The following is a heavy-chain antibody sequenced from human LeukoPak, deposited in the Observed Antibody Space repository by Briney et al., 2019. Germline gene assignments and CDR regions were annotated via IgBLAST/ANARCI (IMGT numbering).Heavy chain of an antibody. CDR1: GGSISSGDYY. J-gene: IGHJ5*02. Sequence: SQTLSLTCTVSGGSISSGDYYWSWIRHPPGKGLEWIGYIYYSGSTYYSPSLKSRVTISVDTSKNQFSLKLSSVTAADTAVYYCARAKTYYYGSGRYTIDWFDPWGQGTLVTVSS. D-gene: IGHD3-10*01. CDR2: IYYSGST. V-gene: IGHV4-30-4*01. CDR3: ARAKTYYYGSGRYTIDWFDP.